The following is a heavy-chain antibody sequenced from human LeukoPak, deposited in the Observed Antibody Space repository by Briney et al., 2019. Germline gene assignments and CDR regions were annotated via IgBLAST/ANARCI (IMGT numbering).Heavy chain of an antibody. CDR3: ARGNYYGSGPLFGA. J-gene: IGHJ5*02. D-gene: IGHD3-10*01. V-gene: IGHV1-2*02. CDR2: VDPYSGGT. Sequence: ASVKVSCKASGYNFNEYYMHWVRRAPGQGLEWTGWVDPYSGGTNSAQKFQGRVTMTRDTSVSTAYMELSSLSSDDTGEYYCARGNYYGSGPLFGAWGQGTLVTVSS. CDR1: GYNFNEYY.